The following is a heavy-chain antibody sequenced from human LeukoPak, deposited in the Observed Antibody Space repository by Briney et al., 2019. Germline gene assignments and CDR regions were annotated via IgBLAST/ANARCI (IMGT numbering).Heavy chain of an antibody. CDR3: ARDRQHKCSSSWAGWFDP. V-gene: IGHV1-2*02. CDR1: GYTFTGYY. D-gene: IGHD6-13*01. J-gene: IGHJ5*02. Sequence: ASVKVSCKASGYTFTGYYMHWVRQAPGQGLEWMGWINPNSGGTNYAQKFQGRVTMTRDTSISTAYMELSRLRSDDTAVYYCARDRQHKCSSSWAGWFDPWGQGTLVTVSS. CDR2: INPNSGGT.